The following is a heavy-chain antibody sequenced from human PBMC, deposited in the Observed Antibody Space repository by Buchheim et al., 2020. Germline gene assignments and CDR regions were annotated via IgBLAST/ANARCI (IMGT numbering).Heavy chain of an antibody. CDR3: ARNSRPSGSYRTGWYFDL. D-gene: IGHD1-26*01. V-gene: IGHV3-7*03. J-gene: IGHJ2*01. CDR1: GFTFTSYW. Sequence: EVQLVESGGGLVQPGGSLRLSCAASGFTFTSYWMSWVRQAPGKGLEWVANIKQDEREKYNVDSVKGRFTISRDNAKNSLYLQMNSLRAEDTAVYYCARNSRPSGSYRTGWYFDLWGRGTL. CDR2: IKQDEREK.